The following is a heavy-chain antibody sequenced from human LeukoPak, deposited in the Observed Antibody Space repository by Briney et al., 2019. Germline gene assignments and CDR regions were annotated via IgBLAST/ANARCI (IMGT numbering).Heavy chain of an antibody. CDR1: GGSISSYY. D-gene: IGHD4-17*01. V-gene: IGHV4-59*01. CDR3: ARATTNFDY. J-gene: IGHJ4*02. Sequence: PSETLSLTCTVSGGSISSYYWSWIRQPPGKGLEWIGYIYYSGSTNYNPSLTSRVTISVDTSKNQFSLKLSSVTAADTAVYYCARATTNFDYWGQGTLVTVSS. CDR2: IYYSGST.